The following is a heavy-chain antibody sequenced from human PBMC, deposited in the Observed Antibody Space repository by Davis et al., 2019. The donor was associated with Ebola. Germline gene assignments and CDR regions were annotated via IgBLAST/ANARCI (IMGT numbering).Heavy chain of an antibody. Sequence: MPSETLSLTCTVSGGSISSSRYYWGWIRQPPGKGLEWIGSIYYSGSTYYNPPLKSRVTISVDTSKNQFSLKLSSVTAADTAVYYCARHGYSYGGTSDYWGQGTLVTVSS. CDR3: ARHGYSYGGTSDY. J-gene: IGHJ4*02. V-gene: IGHV4-39*01. CDR1: GGSISSSRYY. D-gene: IGHD5-18*01. CDR2: IYYSGST.